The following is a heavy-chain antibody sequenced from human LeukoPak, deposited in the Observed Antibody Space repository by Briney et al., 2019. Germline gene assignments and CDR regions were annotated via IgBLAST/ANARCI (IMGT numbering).Heavy chain of an antibody. CDR3: ARGMGIAVAGPFDY. J-gene: IGHJ4*02. Sequence: GASVKVSCKASGGTFSSYAIHWVRQAPGQRLEWMGWINAGNGNIKYSQKFQGRVTITRDTSASTAYMELSSLRSEDTAVYYCARGMGIAVAGPFDYWGQGTLVTVSS. V-gene: IGHV1-3*01. CDR2: INAGNGNI. D-gene: IGHD6-19*01. CDR1: GGTFSSYA.